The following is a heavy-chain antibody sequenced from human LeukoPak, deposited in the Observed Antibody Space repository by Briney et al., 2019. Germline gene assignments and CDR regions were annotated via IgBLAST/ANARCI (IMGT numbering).Heavy chain of an antibody. CDR2: IYHSGST. Sequence: SETLSLTCTVSGGSISTSSNYWAWFRQPPGKGLEWIGNIYHSGSTYCNPSLKSRVTISADTSKNQFSLNLSSVTAADTAVYYCANWREGVRPDFESWGQGTLVTVSS. J-gene: IGHJ4*02. CDR1: GGSISTSSNY. V-gene: IGHV4-39*01. D-gene: IGHD3-3*01. CDR3: ANWREGVRPDFES.